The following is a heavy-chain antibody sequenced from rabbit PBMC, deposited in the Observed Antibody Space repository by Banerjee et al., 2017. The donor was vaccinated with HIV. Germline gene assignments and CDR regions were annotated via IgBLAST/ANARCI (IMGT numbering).Heavy chain of an antibody. D-gene: IGHD6-1*01. V-gene: IGHV1S45*01. CDR1: GFSFSSGYD. J-gene: IGHJ4*01. CDR2: IYTGSSII. CDR3: ARAGYGGYGYDNLNL. Sequence: QEQLVESGGGLVKPGASLTLTCKTSGFSFSSGYDMSWVRQAPGKGLEWIAYIYTGSSIIYYATWAKGRFTISKTSSTTLTLQMTSLTAADTATYFCARAGYGGYGYDNLNLWGPGTLVTVS.